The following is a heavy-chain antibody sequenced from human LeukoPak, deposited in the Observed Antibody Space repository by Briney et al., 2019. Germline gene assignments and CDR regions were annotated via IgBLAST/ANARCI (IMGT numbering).Heavy chain of an antibody. CDR2: ISPDGTWT. J-gene: IGHJ5*02. CDR3: ARYGQRPGVTASDP. D-gene: IGHD2-21*02. V-gene: IGHV3-74*01. CDR1: GFTFNSYS. Sequence: GGSLRLSCAASGFTFNSYSMVWVRQAPGKGLVWVSCISPDGTWTLHADSVKGRFAISRDYARNTLYLQMNSLGVEDTAMYYCARYGQRPGVTASDPWSQGMWSASSQ.